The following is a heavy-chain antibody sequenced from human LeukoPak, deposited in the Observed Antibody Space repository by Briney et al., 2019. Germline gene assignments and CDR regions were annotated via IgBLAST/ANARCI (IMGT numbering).Heavy chain of an antibody. D-gene: IGHD1-26*01. CDR1: GGSISSYY. CDR3: ASAPSGSHYAFDI. CDR2: IYYSGST. Sequence: SETLSLTCTVSGGSISSYYWSWIRQPPGKGLEWIGYIYYSGSTNYNPSLKSRVTISVDTSKNRFSLKLSSVTAADTAVYYCASAPSGSHYAFDIWGQGTMVTVSS. V-gene: IGHV4-59*01. J-gene: IGHJ3*02.